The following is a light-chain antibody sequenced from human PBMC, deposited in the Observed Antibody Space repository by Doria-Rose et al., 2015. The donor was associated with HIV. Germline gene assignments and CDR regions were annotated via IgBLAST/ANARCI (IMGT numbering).Light chain of an antibody. CDR3: HQYGTSWT. V-gene: IGKV3-20*01. Sequence: DIVMTQTPGTLSLSPGERATLSCRASQSSSSTYLAWYQQKPGQAPSLLIYDGSTRATGIPDRFSASGSGTDLTLTINRLEPEDFALYYCHQYGTSWTFGQGTKVEI. J-gene: IGKJ1*01. CDR2: DGS. CDR1: QSSSSTY.